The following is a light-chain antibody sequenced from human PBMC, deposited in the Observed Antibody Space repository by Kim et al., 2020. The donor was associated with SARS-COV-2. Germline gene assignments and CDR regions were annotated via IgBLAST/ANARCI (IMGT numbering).Light chain of an antibody. CDR3: QQLNSYPYT. CDR2: AAS. Sequence: SASVGDRVTITCRASQDISSYLAWYQQNPGKAPKLLIYAASTLQSGVPSRFSGSGSGTEFTLTISSLQPEDFATYHCQQLNSYPYTFGQGTKLEI. J-gene: IGKJ2*01. V-gene: IGKV1-9*01. CDR1: QDISSY.